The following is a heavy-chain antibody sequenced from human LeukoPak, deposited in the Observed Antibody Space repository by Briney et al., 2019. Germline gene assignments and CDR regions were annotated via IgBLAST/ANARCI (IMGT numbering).Heavy chain of an antibody. J-gene: IGHJ6*02. CDR2: IYYSGST. CDR3: ARENFWLPKYYYGMDV. V-gene: IGHV4-31*03. Sequence: PSETLSLTCTVSGGSIRSAAYYWSWIRQPPGKGLEWIGYIYYSGSTYYNPSLKSRVTISVDTSKNQFSLKLSSVTAADTAVYYCARENFWLPKYYYGMDVWGQGTTVTVSS. CDR1: GGSIRSAAYY. D-gene: IGHD3-3*01.